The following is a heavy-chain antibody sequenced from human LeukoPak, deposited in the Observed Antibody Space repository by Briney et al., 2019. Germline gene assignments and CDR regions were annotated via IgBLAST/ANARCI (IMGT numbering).Heavy chain of an antibody. V-gene: IGHV3-21*01. CDR3: ARTIYDTFGHDQDAFDI. CDR2: VSRDSRYI. CDR1: GFTFSTYS. D-gene: IGHD3-22*01. Sequence: GGSLRLSCAASGFTFSTYSLNWVRQAPGKGLEWVSSVSRDSRYIYYADSVKGRFTISRDNAKNSLYLQMNSLRAEDTAVYYCARTIYDTFGHDQDAFDIWGLGTMVTVSP. J-gene: IGHJ3*02.